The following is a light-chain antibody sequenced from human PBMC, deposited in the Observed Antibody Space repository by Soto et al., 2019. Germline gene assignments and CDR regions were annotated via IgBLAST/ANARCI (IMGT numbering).Light chain of an antibody. Sequence: QSVLTQPPSVSAAPGQTVTISCSGSSSNIGNNYVSWYQQLPGTAPKLLIYENNKRPSGIPDRFSGSKSGTSATLGVTGLQTGDEDDYYCGTWDSSLSGVVFGGGTKLTVL. CDR2: ENN. V-gene: IGLV1-51*02. CDR1: SSNIGNNY. CDR3: GTWDSSLSGVV. J-gene: IGLJ2*01.